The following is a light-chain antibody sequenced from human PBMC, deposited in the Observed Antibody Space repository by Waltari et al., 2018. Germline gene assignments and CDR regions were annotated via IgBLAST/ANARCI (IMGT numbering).Light chain of an antibody. Sequence: QSVLTQPPSASGAPGQTVTFSCSGSSSNIPSNLVSWYQHFPGTAPKLLIYSNNQRPSGVPDRFFASKSGTSASLVISGLQSEDEADYYCASWDDTLNGFYAFGTGTKVTVV. CDR1: SSNIPSNL. J-gene: IGLJ1*01. CDR2: SNN. CDR3: ASWDDTLNGFYA. V-gene: IGLV1-44*01.